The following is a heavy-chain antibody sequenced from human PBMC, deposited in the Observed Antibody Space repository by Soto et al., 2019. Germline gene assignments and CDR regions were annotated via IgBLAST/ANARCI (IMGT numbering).Heavy chain of an antibody. V-gene: IGHV1-69*12. CDR2: IIPIFRTP. D-gene: IGHD1-1*01. J-gene: IGHJ6*02. CDR3: ARDKDREQLVGNYYYSLDV. CDR1: GDTFDTFA. Sequence: QVQLVQSGAEVVKPGSSVKVSCKASGDTFDTFAISWVRQAPGQGLEWMGGIIPIFRTPDYGQKFQGRGTITADESTSTAYMELSSLRSEDTAVYYCARDKDREQLVGNYYYSLDVWGQGTTVTVSS.